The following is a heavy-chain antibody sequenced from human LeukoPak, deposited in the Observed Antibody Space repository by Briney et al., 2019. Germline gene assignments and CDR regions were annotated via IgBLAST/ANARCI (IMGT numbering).Heavy chain of an antibody. D-gene: IGHD3-16*02. CDR2: INHSGST. Sequence: SETLSLTCAVYGGSFSGYYWSWIRQPPGKGLEWIGEINHSGSTNYNPSLKSRVTISVDTSKNQFSLKLSSVTAADTAVYYCARQGVGYDYVWGSYHLNWFDPWGQGTLVTVSS. V-gene: IGHV4-34*01. CDR1: GGSFSGYY. J-gene: IGHJ5*02. CDR3: ARQGVGYDYVWGSYHLNWFDP.